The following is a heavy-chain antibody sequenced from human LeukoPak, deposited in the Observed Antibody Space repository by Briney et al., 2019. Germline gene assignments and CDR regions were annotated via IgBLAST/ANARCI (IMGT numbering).Heavy chain of an antibody. Sequence: GGSLRLSCAASGFTFSRYGMHWVRQAPGKGLEWVAVISYDGSNTYYADSVKGRFTISRDNSKNTLYLQMNSLRAGDTAVYYCANNGGVAVAGSFDNWGQGTRVIVSS. CDR2: ISYDGSNT. J-gene: IGHJ4*02. V-gene: IGHV3-30*18. D-gene: IGHD6-19*01. CDR3: ANNGGVAVAGSFDN. CDR1: GFTFSRYG.